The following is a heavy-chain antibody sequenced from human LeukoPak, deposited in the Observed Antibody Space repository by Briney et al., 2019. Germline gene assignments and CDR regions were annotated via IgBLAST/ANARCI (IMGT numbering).Heavy chain of an antibody. V-gene: IGHV1-69*05. J-gene: IGHJ4*02. CDR3: ASSSSVVPAAPVDY. D-gene: IGHD2-2*01. CDR1: GGTFSSYA. Sequence: SVKVSCKASGGTFSSYAISWVRQAPGQGLEWMGGIIPIFSTANYAQKFQGRVTITTDESTSTAYMELSSLRSEDTAVYYCASSSSVVPAAPVDYWGQGTLVTVSS. CDR2: IIPIFSTA.